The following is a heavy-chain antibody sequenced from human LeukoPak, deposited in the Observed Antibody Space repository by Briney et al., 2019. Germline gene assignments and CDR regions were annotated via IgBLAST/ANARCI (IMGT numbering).Heavy chain of an antibody. J-gene: IGHJ6*03. V-gene: IGHV4-34*01. CDR3: ARVGYHLLYAYYYYYLDV. D-gene: IGHD2-2*02. Sequence: SETLSLTCAVYGETFSGYSWGWIRQPPGEGLEWIGEINHSGGTNYNPSLKSRVTISVATSKNQFSLKVTSLTAADTAVYYCARVGYHLLYAYYYYYLDVWGKGTTVTVSS. CDR2: INHSGGT. CDR1: GETFSGYS.